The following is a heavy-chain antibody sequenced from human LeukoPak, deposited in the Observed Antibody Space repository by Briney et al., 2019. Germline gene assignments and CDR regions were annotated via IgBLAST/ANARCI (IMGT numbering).Heavy chain of an antibody. V-gene: IGHV3-30*18. Sequence: GGSLRLSCAASGFSFSGYDMHWVRQAPGKGLEWVAVISYDGSNQYYADSVKGRFTISRDNSKNTLYLQMDSLRAEDTAVYYCAKQKVGTGGFFFDYWGQGALVTVSS. CDR3: AKQKVGTGGFFFDY. CDR2: ISYDGSNQ. J-gene: IGHJ4*02. D-gene: IGHD7-27*01. CDR1: GFSFSGYD.